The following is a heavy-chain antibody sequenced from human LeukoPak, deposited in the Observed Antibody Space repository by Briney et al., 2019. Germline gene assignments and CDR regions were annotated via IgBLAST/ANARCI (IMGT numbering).Heavy chain of an antibody. CDR1: GFTVSSNY. D-gene: IGHD5-18*01. Sequence: PGGSLRLSCAASGFTVSSNYMSWVRQAPGKGLEWVSVIYSGGSTYYADSVKGRFTISRHNSKNTLYLQMNSLRAEDTAVYYCATTVDTAMDTFDYWGQGTLVTVSS. V-gene: IGHV3-53*04. CDR2: IYSGGST. CDR3: ATTVDTAMDTFDY. J-gene: IGHJ4*02.